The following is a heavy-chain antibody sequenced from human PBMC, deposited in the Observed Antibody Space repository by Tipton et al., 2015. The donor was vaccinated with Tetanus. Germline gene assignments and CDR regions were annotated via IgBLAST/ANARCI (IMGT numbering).Heavy chain of an antibody. D-gene: IGHD4-17*01. CDR2: IYYSGTT. CDR1: DGPVSSGGFY. V-gene: IGHV4-30-4*08. Sequence: TLSLTCSVSDGPVSSGGFYWGWVRQVTGKGLEWIGNIYYSGTTYYTPSLRGRLSISVDTSKNQFSLKLTSVTAADTAVYYCARGEAYGDYPAMYFFDNWGQGTLLTVSS. CDR3: ARGEAYGDYPAMYFFDN. J-gene: IGHJ4*02.